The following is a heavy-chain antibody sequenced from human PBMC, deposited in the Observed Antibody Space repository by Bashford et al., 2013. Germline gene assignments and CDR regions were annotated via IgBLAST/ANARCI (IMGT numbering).Heavy chain of an antibody. D-gene: IGHD4-17*01. Sequence: ASVKVSCKASGYTFTNYGLGWVRQAPGQGLEWMGWISGYNGNTYYAQKVQGRVTMTTDTSTNTAYMELRSLRSDDTAVYYCARNHDYGDYPDAFDMWAKGQRSPS. CDR2: ISGYNGNT. CDR1: GYTFTNYG. CDR3: ARNHDYGDYPDAFDM. J-gene: IGHJ3*02. V-gene: IGHV1-18*01.